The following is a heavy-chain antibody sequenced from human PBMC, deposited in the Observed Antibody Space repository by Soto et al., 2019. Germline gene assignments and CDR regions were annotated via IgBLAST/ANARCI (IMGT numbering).Heavy chain of an antibody. V-gene: IGHV3-33*01. J-gene: IGHJ6*02. CDR2: IWYDGSNK. Sequence: QVQLVESGGGVVQPGRSLRLSCAASGFTFSSYGMHWVRQAPGKGLEWVAVIWYDGSNKYYADSVKGRFTISRDNSKNTLYLQMNSLRAEDTAVYYCAGALGGFAYGMDVWGQGTTVTVSS. D-gene: IGHD3-16*01. CDR1: GFTFSSYG. CDR3: AGALGGFAYGMDV.